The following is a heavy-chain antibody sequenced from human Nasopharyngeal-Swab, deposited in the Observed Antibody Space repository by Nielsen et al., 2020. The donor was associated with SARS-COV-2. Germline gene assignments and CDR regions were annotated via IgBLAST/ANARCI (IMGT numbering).Heavy chain of an antibody. Sequence: GESLKISCTPSEFTLRNHWMHWVRLTPGKGLVWVSGIDFDGSNTFYADSVKGQFTISRDNGENTLSLQMNSLRDEDTGVYYCGSVFEIWGQGVLVTVSS. CDR1: EFTLRNHW. V-gene: IGHV3-74*01. CDR3: GSVFEI. D-gene: IGHD3-9*01. J-gene: IGHJ4*02. CDR2: IDFDGSNT.